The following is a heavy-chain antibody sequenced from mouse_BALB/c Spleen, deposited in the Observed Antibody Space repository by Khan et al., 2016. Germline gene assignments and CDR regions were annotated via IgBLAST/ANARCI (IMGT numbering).Heavy chain of an antibody. CDR1: GYSFTSYW. V-gene: IGHV1-61*01. J-gene: IGHJ3*01. CDR3: ARFDNDGCAY. Sequence: QVQLQQPGAELVRPGASVKLSCKASGYSFTSYWMNWVKQRPGQGLEWIGMIHPSDCETNLNQKFKDKATSTVDKSSSTAYMQLSSPTSEDSAVYYCARFDNDGCAYWGQGTLVTVSA. D-gene: IGHD2-4*01. CDR2: IHPSDCET.